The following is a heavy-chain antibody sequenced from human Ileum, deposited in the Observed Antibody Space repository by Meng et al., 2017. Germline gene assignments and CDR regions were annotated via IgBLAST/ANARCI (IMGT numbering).Heavy chain of an antibody. D-gene: IGHD6-13*01. Sequence: QVRLQQWGAGLLKPPETLSLTCAAYGGSFSGYYWSWVRQSPGKGLEWIAEINHSGSSNYNPSFQSRVTISVDRPRNQFSLKLSSVTAADTGVYYCARPAGYSSDWYKYFQHWGQGTLVTVSS. CDR2: INHSGSS. CDR1: GGSFSGYY. CDR3: ARPAGYSSDWYKYFQH. V-gene: IGHV4-34*02. J-gene: IGHJ1*01.